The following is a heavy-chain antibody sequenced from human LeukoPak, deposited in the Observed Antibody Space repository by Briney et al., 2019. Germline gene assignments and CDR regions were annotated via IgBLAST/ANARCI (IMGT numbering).Heavy chain of an antibody. Sequence: GGSLRLSCAASGFTVSSNYMNWVRQAPGKGLEWVSVIYSGGGTYYADSVKGRFTISRDNSKNTLYLQMNSLRAGDTAVYYCARGPASGDLDYWGQGTLVTVSS. D-gene: IGHD2-21*01. CDR3: ARGPASGDLDY. V-gene: IGHV3-53*01. CDR1: GFTVSSNY. J-gene: IGHJ4*02. CDR2: IYSGGGT.